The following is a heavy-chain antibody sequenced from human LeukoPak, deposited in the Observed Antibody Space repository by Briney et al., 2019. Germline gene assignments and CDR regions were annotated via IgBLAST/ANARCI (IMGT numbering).Heavy chain of an antibody. V-gene: IGHV4-59*08. CDR1: GGSISSYY. D-gene: IGHD6-13*01. J-gene: IGHJ4*02. CDR2: IYYSGST. CDR3: ARRTIAAAGTGYFDY. Sequence: SETLSLTCTVSGGSISSYYWSWIRQPPGEGLEWIGYIYYSGSTNYNPSLKSRVTISVDTSKNQFSLKLSSVTAADTAVYYCARRTIAAAGTGYFDYWGQGTLVTVSS.